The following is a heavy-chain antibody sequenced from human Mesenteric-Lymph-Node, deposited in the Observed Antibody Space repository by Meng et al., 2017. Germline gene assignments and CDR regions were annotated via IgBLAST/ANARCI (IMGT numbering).Heavy chain of an antibody. D-gene: IGHD7-27*01. J-gene: IGHJ2*01. CDR1: GGSISSSSYY. CDR2: IYYSGST. Sequence: QLQLPAPGPGPVKPSETLSLTCTVSGGSISSSSYYWGWIRQPPGKGLEWIGSIYYSGSTYYNPSLKSRVTISVDTSKNQFSLKLSSVTAADTAVYYCASPLGILGIVDLWGRGTLVTVSS. V-gene: IGHV4-39*01. CDR3: ASPLGILGIVDL.